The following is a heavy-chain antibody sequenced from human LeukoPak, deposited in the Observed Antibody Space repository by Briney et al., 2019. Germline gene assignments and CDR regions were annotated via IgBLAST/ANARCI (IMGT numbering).Heavy chain of an antibody. D-gene: IGHD2-21*02. CDR2: ISGSGGST. CDR1: GFTFSSYA. J-gene: IGHJ3*02. V-gene: IGHV3-23*01. Sequence: GGSLRLSCAASGFTFSSYAMSWVRQAPGKGLEWVSAISGSGGSTYYADSVKGRFTISRDNSKNTLYLQMNSLRAEDTAVYYCAKDEQPVTAITPDAFDIWGQGTMVTVSS. CDR3: AKDEQPVTAITPDAFDI.